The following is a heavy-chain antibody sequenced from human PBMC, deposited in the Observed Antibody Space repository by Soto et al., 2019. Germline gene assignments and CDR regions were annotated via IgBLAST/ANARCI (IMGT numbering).Heavy chain of an antibody. Sequence: ASVKVSCKASGYTFTSYGISWVRQAPGQGLEWMGWISAYNGNTNYAQKLQGRVTMTTDTSTSTAYMELRSLRSDDTAVYYCARVRDIVLMVYGLDALDIWGQGTMVTVSS. CDR2: ISAYNGNT. D-gene: IGHD2-8*01. CDR3: ARVRDIVLMVYGLDALDI. CDR1: GYTFTSYG. J-gene: IGHJ3*02. V-gene: IGHV1-18*01.